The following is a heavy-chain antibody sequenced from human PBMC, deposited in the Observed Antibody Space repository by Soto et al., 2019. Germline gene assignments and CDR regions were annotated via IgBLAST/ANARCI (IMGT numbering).Heavy chain of an antibody. CDR1: GFTFSSHD. D-gene: IGHD3-22*01. CDR2: ISGPGDKT. J-gene: IGHJ5*02. CDR3: AKAMNYYASKGWFDP. V-gene: IGHV3-23*01. Sequence: PGGSLRLSCSASGFTFSSHDMGWVRQAPGTGLEWVSSISGPGDKTKYTNSVEGRFTISRDNSKNTLYLQMQTLRAEDTATYYCAKAMNYYASKGWFDPWGQGTLVTVSS.